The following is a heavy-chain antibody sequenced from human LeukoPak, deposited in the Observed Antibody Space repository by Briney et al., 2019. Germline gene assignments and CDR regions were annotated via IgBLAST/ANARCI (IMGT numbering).Heavy chain of an antibody. CDR3: ARDQGGYGDY. J-gene: IGHJ4*02. CDR1: GGSISSSNY. D-gene: IGHD2-15*01. V-gene: IGHV4-4*07. CDR2: IYTSGST. Sequence: SETLSLTCTVSGGSISSSNYWSWIRQPAGKGLEWIGRIYTSGSTNYNPSLKSRVTMSVDTSKNQFSLKLSSVTAADTAVYYCARDQGGYGDYWGQGTLVTVSS.